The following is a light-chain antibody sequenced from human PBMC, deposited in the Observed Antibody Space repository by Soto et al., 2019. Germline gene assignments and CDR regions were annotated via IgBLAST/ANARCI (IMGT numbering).Light chain of an antibody. V-gene: IGKV3D-15*01. Sequence: EIVLTQSPDLLSVSPGERASLSCRAIQTVGASLSWYQQKPGQAPRLLFYRISTRATGIPARFSGSGSGTEFTLTINSLQSEDVAVYYCQQHYQWPITFGQGTRLKIK. J-gene: IGKJ5*01. CDR2: RIS. CDR1: QTVGAS. CDR3: QQHYQWPIT.